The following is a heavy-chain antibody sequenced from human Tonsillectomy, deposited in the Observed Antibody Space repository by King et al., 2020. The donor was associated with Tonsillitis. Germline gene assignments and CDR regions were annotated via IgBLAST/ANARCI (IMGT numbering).Heavy chain of an antibody. J-gene: IGHJ4*02. Sequence: VQLQESGPGLVKPSETLSLTCSVSGGPIRSYYWSWIRQPPGKGLEWIGYMYYGGSTYYNPSLKSRVTISGDTSKSQVSLNLNSVTAADTAVYYCTRHNFEYGGPDYWGQGTLVTVSA. D-gene: IGHD4-23*01. CDR2: MYYGGST. V-gene: IGHV4-59*08. CDR3: TRHNFEYGGPDY. CDR1: GGPIRSYY.